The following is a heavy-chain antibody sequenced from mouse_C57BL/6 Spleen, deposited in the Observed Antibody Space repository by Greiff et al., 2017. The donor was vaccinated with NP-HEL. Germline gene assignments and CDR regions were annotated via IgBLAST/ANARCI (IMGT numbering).Heavy chain of an antibody. CDR3: ARSGLLLRPDWYFDV. CDR2: INPYNGDT. J-gene: IGHJ1*03. D-gene: IGHD1-1*01. Sequence: VQLQQSGPELVKPGDSVKISCKASGYSFTGYFMNWVMQSHGKSLEWIGRINPYNGDTFYNQKFKGKATLTVDKSSSTAHMELRSLTSEDSAVYYCARSGLLLRPDWYFDVWGTGTTVTVSS. CDR1: GYSFTGYF. V-gene: IGHV1-20*01.